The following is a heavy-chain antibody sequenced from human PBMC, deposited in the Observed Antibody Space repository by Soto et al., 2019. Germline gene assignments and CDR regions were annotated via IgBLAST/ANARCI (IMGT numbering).Heavy chain of an antibody. D-gene: IGHD2-21*02. V-gene: IGHV3-11*01. CDR3: ARIGDCGGDCYAFDI. Sequence: QVQLVESGGGSVQPGGSLRLSCEASAFTLTDYYMSRSRQAPGKGLEWLSYISNSGNTIYYADSVKGRFTISRDSAKNSLFLEMNSLRAEDTAVYYCARIGDCGGDCYAFDIWGQGTMVSVSS. CDR1: AFTLTDYY. CDR2: ISNSGNTI. J-gene: IGHJ3*02.